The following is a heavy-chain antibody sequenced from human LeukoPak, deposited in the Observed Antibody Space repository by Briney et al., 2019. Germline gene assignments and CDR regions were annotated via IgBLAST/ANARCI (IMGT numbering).Heavy chain of an antibody. CDR1: GFTFSSYG. D-gene: IGHD3-10*01. CDR3: ARDPLENYYGSGSYK. CDR2: IRYDGSNK. Sequence: GGSLRLSCAASGFTFSSYGMHWVRQAPGKGLEWVAFIRYDGSNKYYADSVKGRFTISRDNSKNTLYLQMNSLRAEDTAVYYCARDPLENYYGSGSYKWGQGTLVTVSS. J-gene: IGHJ4*02. V-gene: IGHV3-30*02.